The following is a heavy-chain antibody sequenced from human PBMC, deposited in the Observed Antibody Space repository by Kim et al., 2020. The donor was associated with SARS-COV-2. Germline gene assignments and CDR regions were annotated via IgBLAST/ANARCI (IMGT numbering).Heavy chain of an antibody. CDR3: AKLVLVDTAMVTVDY. V-gene: IGHV3-23*01. CDR2: ISGSGGST. D-gene: IGHD5-18*01. Sequence: GGSLRLSCAASGFTFSSYAMSWVRQAPGKGLEWVSAISGSGGSTSYADSVKGRFTISRDNSKNTLYLQMNSLRAEDTAVYYCAKLVLVDTAMVTVDYWGQGTLVTVSS. CDR1: GFTFSSYA. J-gene: IGHJ4*02.